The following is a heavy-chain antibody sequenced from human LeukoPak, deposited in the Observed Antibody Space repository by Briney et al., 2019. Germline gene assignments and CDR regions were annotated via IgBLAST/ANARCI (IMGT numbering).Heavy chain of an antibody. Sequence: GSLRLSCAASGFILSSYDMHWVRQPPGKGLEWIGEIYHSGSTNYNPSLKSRVTISVDKSKNQFSLKLSSVTAADTAVYYCASRITMVRGVIIPDAFDIWGQGTLVTVSS. J-gene: IGHJ3*02. V-gene: IGHV4-4*02. CDR1: GFILSSYD. CDR3: ASRITMVRGVIIPDAFDI. CDR2: IYHSGST. D-gene: IGHD3-10*01.